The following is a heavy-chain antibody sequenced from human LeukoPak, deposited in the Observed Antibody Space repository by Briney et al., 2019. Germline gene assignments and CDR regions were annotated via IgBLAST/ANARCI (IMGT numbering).Heavy chain of an antibody. Sequence: GGSLRLSCAASGFTFSSYGMHWVRQAPGKGLEWVAFIRYDGSNKYYADSVKGRFTISRDNSKNTLYLQMNSLRAEDTAVYYCAKDSVHYDFWSGYYTFDYWGQGTLVTVSS. J-gene: IGHJ4*02. CDR2: IRYDGSNK. V-gene: IGHV3-30*02. D-gene: IGHD3-3*01. CDR1: GFTFSSYG. CDR3: AKDSVHYDFWSGYYTFDY.